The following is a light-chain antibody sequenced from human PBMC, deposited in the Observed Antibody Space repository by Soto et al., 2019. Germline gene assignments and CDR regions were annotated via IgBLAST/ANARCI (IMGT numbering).Light chain of an antibody. CDR2: VAS. CDR1: QGIRND. V-gene: IGKV1-17*01. J-gene: IGKJ1*01. Sequence: DIQMTQSPSSLSASVGDRVTITCRASQGIRNDLSWYQQKPGEAPKRLVYVASSLDGGVPARFSGSGSGTEFTLTISSLQPEDFATYYCLQVKNFPRTFGQGTKLEIK. CDR3: LQVKNFPRT.